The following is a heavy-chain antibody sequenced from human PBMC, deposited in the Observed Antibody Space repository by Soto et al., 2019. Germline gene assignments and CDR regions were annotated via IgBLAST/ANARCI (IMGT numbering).Heavy chain of an antibody. V-gene: IGHV1-69*06. CDR3: ASYYYGPGSYNYYYYGMDV. CDR2: IIPIFGTA. J-gene: IGHJ6*02. CDR1: GGTFSSYA. Sequence: GASVKVSFKASGGTFSSYAISWVRQAPGQGLEWMGGIIPIFGTANYAQKFQGRVTITADKSTSTAYMELSSLRSEDTAVYYCASYYYGPGSYNYYYYGMDVWGQGTTVTVSS. D-gene: IGHD3-10*01.